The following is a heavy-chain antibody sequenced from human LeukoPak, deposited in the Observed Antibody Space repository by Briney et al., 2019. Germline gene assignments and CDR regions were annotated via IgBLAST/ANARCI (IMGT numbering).Heavy chain of an antibody. CDR3: AMSTRATVTMAPSDY. Sequence: SETLFLTCAVSGGSISSYYWSWIRQPPGKGLEWIGYIYYSGSTNYNPSLKSRVTISVDTSKNQFSLKLSSVTAADTAVYYCAMSTRATVTMAPSDYWGQGTLVTVSS. J-gene: IGHJ4*02. V-gene: IGHV4-59*01. CDR1: GGSISSYY. D-gene: IGHD4-17*01. CDR2: IYYSGST.